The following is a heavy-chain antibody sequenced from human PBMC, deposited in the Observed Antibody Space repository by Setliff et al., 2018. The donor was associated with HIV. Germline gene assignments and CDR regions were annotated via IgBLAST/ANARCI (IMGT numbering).Heavy chain of an antibody. D-gene: IGHD2-8*01. CDR1: GYTFTSYD. V-gene: IGHV1-8*03. J-gene: IGHJ3*02. CDR3: ARGGTYCTNGVCLDAFDI. CDR2: MNPNSGNT. Sequence: ASVKVSCKASGYTFTSYDINWVRQATGQGLEWMGWMNPNSGNTGYAQKFQGRVTITRNTSISTAYMELSSLRSEDTAVYYCARGGTYCTNGVCLDAFDIWGQGTMVTVSS.